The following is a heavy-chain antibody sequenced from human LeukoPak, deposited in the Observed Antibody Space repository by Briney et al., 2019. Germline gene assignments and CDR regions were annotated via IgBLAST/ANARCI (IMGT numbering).Heavy chain of an antibody. CDR2: ISGSGGST. J-gene: IGHJ6*02. CDR1: GFTFSSYA. CDR3: AKDKLIAVAGTEYYGMDV. V-gene: IGHV3-23*01. D-gene: IGHD6-19*01. Sequence: GGSLRLSCAASGFTFSSYAMSWVRQAPGKGLEWVSAISGSGGSTYYADSVKGRFTISRDNSKNPLYLQMNSLRAEDTAVYYCAKDKLIAVAGTEYYGMDVWGQGTTVTVSS.